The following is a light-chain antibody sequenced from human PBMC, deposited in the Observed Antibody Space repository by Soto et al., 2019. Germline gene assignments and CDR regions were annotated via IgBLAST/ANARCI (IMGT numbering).Light chain of an antibody. CDR1: QTVRSN. Sequence: EIVMTQSPAALSVSPGERATLSCKASQTVRSNLAWYQQKPGQAPRLLIYNASTRATGIPDRFSGSGSGTDLTLTISSLQSEDFAVYYCQQYNNWPPWTFGQGTKVESK. CDR3: QQYNNWPPWT. J-gene: IGKJ1*01. V-gene: IGKV3-15*01. CDR2: NAS.